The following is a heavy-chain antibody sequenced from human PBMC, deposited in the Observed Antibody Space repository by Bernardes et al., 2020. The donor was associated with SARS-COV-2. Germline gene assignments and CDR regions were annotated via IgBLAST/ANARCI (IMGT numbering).Heavy chain of an antibody. J-gene: IGHJ6*02. CDR1: GFSFSRYG. CDR2: IGANGFLT. V-gene: IGHV3-23*01. Sequence: GGSLRLSCEASGFSFSRYGASWVRQAPGKGLEWVAFIGANGFLTYYGDSVKGRFTISKDNSKNTVYLQMKSLRAEDTAVYFCAKDRSDMDVWGQGTTVTVSS. CDR3: AKDRSDMDV.